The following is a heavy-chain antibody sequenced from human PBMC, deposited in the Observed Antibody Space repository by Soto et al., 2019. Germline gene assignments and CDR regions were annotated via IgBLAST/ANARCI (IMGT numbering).Heavy chain of an antibody. CDR3: ARGPVSIVGLCGMDV. V-gene: IGHV3-33*01. D-gene: IGHD1-26*01. J-gene: IGHJ6*02. CDR1: GFTFSSYG. Sequence: QVQLVESGGGVVQPGRSLRLSCAASGFTFSSYGMHWVRQAPGKGLEWVAVIWYDGSNKYYADSVKGRFTISRDNSENVLYLQMNRLRGEGTAVYYCARGPVSIVGLCGMDVWGQGTTVTVSS. CDR2: IWYDGSNK.